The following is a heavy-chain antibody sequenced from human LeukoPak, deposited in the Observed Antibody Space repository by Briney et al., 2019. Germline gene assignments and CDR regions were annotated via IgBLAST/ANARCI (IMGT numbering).Heavy chain of an antibody. V-gene: IGHV5-51*01. D-gene: IGHD2-2*01. CDR3: ARHSLGMPVGGPKNYYYAMDV. Sequence: GESLKISCKGSGYSFATHWIGWVRQMPGKGLEWMGIIYLGDSDTRYSPSFQGQLTISADKSISTAYLQWSSLKASDTAMYYCARHSLGMPVGGPKNYYYAMDVWGQGTTVTVSS. J-gene: IGHJ6*02. CDR1: GYSFATHW. CDR2: IYLGDSDT.